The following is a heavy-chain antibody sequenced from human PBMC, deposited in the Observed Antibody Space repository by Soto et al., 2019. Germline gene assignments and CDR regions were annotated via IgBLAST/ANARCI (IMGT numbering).Heavy chain of an antibody. J-gene: IGHJ5*02. V-gene: IGHV4-4*07. CDR3: VRDGTKTLRDWFDP. CDR1: GASISGFY. Sequence: SETLSLTCTGSGASISGFYWSWIRKSAGKGLAWIGRIYATGTTGYNPPLKSRVMMSVDTSKKQFSLKLRSVTAADTAVYYCVRDGTKTLRDWFDPWGQGISVTVSS. CDR2: IYATGTT. D-gene: IGHD1-1*01.